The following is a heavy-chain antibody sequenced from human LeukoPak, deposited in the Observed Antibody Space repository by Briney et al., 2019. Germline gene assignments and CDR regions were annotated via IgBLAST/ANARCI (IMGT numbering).Heavy chain of an antibody. V-gene: IGHV4-61*02. D-gene: IGHD6-13*01. CDR3: ARRGLMGDSSSRLALLGFDY. Sequence: SETLSLTCTVSGGSVSSGSYYWSWIRQPAGKGLEWIGRIYTSGSTNYNPSLKSRVTISLDTSKNQFSLKLSSVTAADTAVYYCARRGLMGDSSSRLALLGFDYWGQGTLVTVSS. J-gene: IGHJ4*02. CDR1: GGSVSSGSYY. CDR2: IYTSGST.